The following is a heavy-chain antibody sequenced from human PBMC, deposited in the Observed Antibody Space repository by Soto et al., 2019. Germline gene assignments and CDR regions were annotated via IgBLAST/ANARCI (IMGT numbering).Heavy chain of an antibody. CDR1: GLTFSSYG. V-gene: IGHV3-30*18. CDR2: ISYDGSNK. D-gene: IGHD2-21*02. J-gene: IGHJ4*02. Sequence: QVQLVESGGGVVQPGRSLRLSCAASGLTFSSYGMHWVRQAPGKGLEWVAVISYDGSNKYYADSVKGRFTISRDNSKNTLYLQLNSLRAEDTAVYYCAKARDAYCGGDCYSIGDLDYWGQGTLATVSS. CDR3: AKARDAYCGGDCYSIGDLDY.